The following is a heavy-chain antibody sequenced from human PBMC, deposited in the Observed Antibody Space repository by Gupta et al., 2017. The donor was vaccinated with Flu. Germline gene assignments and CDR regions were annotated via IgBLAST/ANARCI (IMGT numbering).Heavy chain of an antibody. J-gene: IGHJ4*02. CDR1: GFTFSNYW. CDR2: VDKEGSGT. Sequence: EVQLVQSGGGLVKPGGSLTPSCAASGFTFSNYWRHWVRKVPGKGLVWVLRVDKEGSGTSYADSVKGRFTISRDNDKNTRYLQMNSLRAEDTAVDYCATVFEYWGQGTLVTVSS. D-gene: IGHD2-21*02. V-gene: IGHV3-74*01. CDR3: ATVFEY.